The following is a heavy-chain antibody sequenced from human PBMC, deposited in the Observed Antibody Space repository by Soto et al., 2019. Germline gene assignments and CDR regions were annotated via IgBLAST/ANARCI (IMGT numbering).Heavy chain of an antibody. J-gene: IGHJ4*02. CDR3: ARDSIPGSSPGYYFDY. D-gene: IGHD6-13*01. Sequence: EVQLVESGGGLVQPGGSLRLSCAASGFTFSSYAMHWVRQAPGKGLEYVSAISSNGGSTYYANSVKGRFTISRDNSKNTLYLQMGSLRAEDMAVYYCARDSIPGSSPGYYFDYWGQGTLVTVSS. CDR1: GFTFSSYA. V-gene: IGHV3-64*01. CDR2: ISSNGGST.